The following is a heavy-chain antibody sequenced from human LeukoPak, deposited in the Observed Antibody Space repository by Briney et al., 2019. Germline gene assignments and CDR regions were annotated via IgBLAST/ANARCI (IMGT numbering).Heavy chain of an antibody. CDR1: GFTFSSYA. V-gene: IGHV3-30*04. Sequence: GRSLRLSCAASGFTFSSYAMHWVRQAPGKGLEWVAVTSYDGSNKYYADSVKGRFTISRDNSKNTLYLQMNSLRAEDTAVYYCAREDAPYCSSTSCYYYYGMDVWGKGTTVTVSS. CDR3: AREDAPYCSSTSCYYYYGMDV. J-gene: IGHJ6*04. CDR2: TSYDGSNK. D-gene: IGHD2-2*01.